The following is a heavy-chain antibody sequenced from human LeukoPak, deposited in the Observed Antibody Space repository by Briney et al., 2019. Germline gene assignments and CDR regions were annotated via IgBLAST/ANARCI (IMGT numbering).Heavy chain of an antibody. Sequence: SETLSLTCTVSGGSISSGGYYWGWIRQPPGKGLEWIGSIYYSGSTYYNPSLKSRVTISVDTSKNQFSLKLSSVTAADTAVYYCARLSYDFWSGLGYYFDYWGQGTLVTVSS. V-gene: IGHV4-39*01. CDR1: GGSISSGGYY. J-gene: IGHJ4*02. CDR3: ARLSYDFWSGLGYYFDY. CDR2: IYYSGST. D-gene: IGHD3-3*01.